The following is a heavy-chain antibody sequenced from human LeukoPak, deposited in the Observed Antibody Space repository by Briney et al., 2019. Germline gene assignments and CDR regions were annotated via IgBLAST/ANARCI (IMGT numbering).Heavy chain of an antibody. V-gene: IGHV4-39*07. CDR2: IYYSGST. J-gene: IGHJ5*02. Sequence: SATLVITCPVSGGTVRGSSYYWGWIRQPPGKGLEWIGSIYYSGSTYYNPSLKSRVTISVDTSKNQFSLKLSSVTAADTAVDYCARRFTMIVVAAKYNWFDPWGQGTLVTVPS. CDR3: ARRFTMIVVAAKYNWFDP. D-gene: IGHD3-22*01. CDR1: GGTVRGSSYY.